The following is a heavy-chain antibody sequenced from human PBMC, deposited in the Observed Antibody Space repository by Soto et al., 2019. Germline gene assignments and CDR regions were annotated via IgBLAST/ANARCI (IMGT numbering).Heavy chain of an antibody. CDR3: ARRVGATHFDY. V-gene: IGHV4-59*01. CDR2: IYYSGNT. J-gene: IGHJ4*02. D-gene: IGHD1-26*01. Sequence: PSETLSLTCIVSADSITGYHWSWIRHPPGRGLEWIGDIYYSGNTRYSPSLQSRLTISVDTSKREFSLKLSSLTAADTAAYYCARRVGATHFDYWGKGLLVTVSS. CDR1: ADSITGYH.